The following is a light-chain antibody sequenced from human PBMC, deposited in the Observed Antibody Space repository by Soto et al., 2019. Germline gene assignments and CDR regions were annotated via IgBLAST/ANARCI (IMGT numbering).Light chain of an antibody. J-gene: IGKJ5*01. CDR3: QQLNSYPIT. V-gene: IGKV1-9*01. Sequence: DIQLTQSPSFLSASVGDRVTITCRASQGISSHLAWYQQQPGKAPKLLIYVASTLQSGVPSRFNGSGSGTEFTLTNRRLQPAEFGSYYCQQLNSYPITFGQGTRLEIK. CDR2: VAS. CDR1: QGISSH.